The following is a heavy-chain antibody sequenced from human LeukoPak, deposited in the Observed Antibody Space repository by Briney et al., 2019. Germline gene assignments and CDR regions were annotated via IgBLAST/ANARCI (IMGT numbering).Heavy chain of an antibody. CDR2: ISASGGST. V-gene: IGHV3-23*01. Sequence: GGSLRLSCAASGFTFSSSAMSWVRQVPGKGLEWVSGISASGGSTYYADSVKGRFTISRDNAKNTLYLQMNSLRAEDTAVYYCARAILTPGGATVTRYFDYWGQGILVTVSS. D-gene: IGHD4-17*01. CDR1: GFTFSSSA. J-gene: IGHJ4*02. CDR3: ARAILTPGGATVTRYFDY.